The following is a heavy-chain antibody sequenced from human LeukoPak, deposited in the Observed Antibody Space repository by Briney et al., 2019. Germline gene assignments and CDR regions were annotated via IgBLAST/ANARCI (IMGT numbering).Heavy chain of an antibody. V-gene: IGHV1-69*02. CDR3: ARGHHPPYYGMDV. CDR2: IIPIHGIA. CDR1: GGTFSSYT. Sequence: SVKVSCKASGGTFSSYTISWVRQAPGQGLEWMGRIIPIHGIANYAQKFQGRVTITADKSTSTAYMELSSLRSEDTAVFYCARGHHPPYYGMDVWGQGTTVTVSS. J-gene: IGHJ6*02.